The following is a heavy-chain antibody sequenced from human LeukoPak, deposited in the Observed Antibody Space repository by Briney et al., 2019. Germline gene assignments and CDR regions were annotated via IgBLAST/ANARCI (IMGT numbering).Heavy chain of an antibody. V-gene: IGHV4-4*07. D-gene: IGHD1-26*01. Sequence: SETLSLTCTVSSGSINSYYWGWVRQPAGRGLEWIGRIYTTGIANYNPSLQSRLTMSVDTSKRQFSLNLRSVTAADTAIYYCARQCYTASHYFLDYWSQGTLVTVSS. CDR1: SGSINSYY. CDR2: IYTTGIA. CDR3: ARQCYTASHYFLDY. J-gene: IGHJ4*02.